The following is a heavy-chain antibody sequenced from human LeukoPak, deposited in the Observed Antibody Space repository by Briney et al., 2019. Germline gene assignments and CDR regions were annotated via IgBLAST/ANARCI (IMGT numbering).Heavy chain of an antibody. CDR1: GYTFTSYG. D-gene: IGHD2-15*01. Sequence: ASVKVSCKASGYTFTSYGFSWVRQAPGQGLEWMGWISAYNGNTNYAQELQGRVTMTTDTSTSTAYMELRSLRSDDTAVYYCAREGSGGSPMEYWGQGTLVTVSS. CDR2: ISAYNGNT. CDR3: AREGSGGSPMEY. J-gene: IGHJ4*02. V-gene: IGHV1-18*04.